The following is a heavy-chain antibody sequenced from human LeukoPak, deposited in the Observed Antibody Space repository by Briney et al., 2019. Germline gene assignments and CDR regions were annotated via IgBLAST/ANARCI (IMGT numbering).Heavy chain of an antibody. J-gene: IGHJ4*02. CDR1: GGSISSGGFY. CDR2: ISYSGTT. Sequence: SETLSLTCTVSGGSISSGGFYWSWIRQHPGKGLEWIGYISYSGTTYYNPSLKSRVAISVDTSKNLFSLKLSSVTAADTAVYYCARGAYNYDFWSGYYSWGQGTLVTVSS. D-gene: IGHD3-3*01. CDR3: ARGAYNYDFWSGYYS. V-gene: IGHV4-31*03.